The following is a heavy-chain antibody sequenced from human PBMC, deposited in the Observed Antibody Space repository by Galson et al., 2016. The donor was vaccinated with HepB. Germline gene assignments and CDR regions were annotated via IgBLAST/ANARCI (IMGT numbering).Heavy chain of an antibody. J-gene: IGHJ6*02. CDR3: ARDSRMTIFGVVIIRNYYYGMDV. Sequence: SVKVSCKASGYTFTSYAIHWVRQAPGQRLEWMGWINAGNGNTKYSQKFQGRVTITRDTSASTAYMELSSLRSEDTAVYYCARDSRMTIFGVVIIRNYYYGMDVWGQGTTVTVSS. V-gene: IGHV1-3*01. CDR1: GYTFTSYA. D-gene: IGHD3-3*01. CDR2: INAGNGNT.